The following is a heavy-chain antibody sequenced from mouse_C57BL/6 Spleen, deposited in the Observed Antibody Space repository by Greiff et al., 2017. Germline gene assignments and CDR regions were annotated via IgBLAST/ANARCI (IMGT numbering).Heavy chain of an antibody. CDR3: ARHEDPPMDY. CDR1: GFTFSSYT. V-gene: IGHV5-9*01. CDR2: ISGGGGNT. J-gene: IGHJ4*01. Sequence: EVQLQESGGGLVKPGGSLKLSCAASGFTFSSYTMSWVRQTPEKRLEWVATISGGGGNTYYPDSVKGRFTISRDNAKNTLYLQMSSLRSEDTALYYCARHEDPPMDYWGQGTSVTVSS.